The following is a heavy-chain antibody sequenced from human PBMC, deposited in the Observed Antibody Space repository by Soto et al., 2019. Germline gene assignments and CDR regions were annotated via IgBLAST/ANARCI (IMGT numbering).Heavy chain of an antibody. CDR3: ARDQRITIFGVVIPNY. D-gene: IGHD3-3*01. CDR2: SSAYNGNT. J-gene: IGHJ4*02. CDR1: GYTFTSYG. Sequence: QVQLVQSGAEVKKPGASVKVSCKASGYTFTSYGISWVRQAPGQGLEWMGWSSAYNGNTNYAQKLQGRVTMTTDTSTSTAYMELRSLRSDDTAVYYCARDQRITIFGVVIPNYCGKGTLVTVSS. V-gene: IGHV1-18*01.